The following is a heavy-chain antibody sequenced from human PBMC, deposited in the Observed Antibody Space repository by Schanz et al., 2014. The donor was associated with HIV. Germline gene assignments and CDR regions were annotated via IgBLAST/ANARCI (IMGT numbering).Heavy chain of an antibody. J-gene: IGHJ3*02. CDR1: GDSIRSTNYF. D-gene: IGHD1-26*01. CDR2: IYYSGNT. Sequence: QVQLQESGPGLVKPSQTLSLTCNVSGDSIRSTNYFWSWIRQPPGKGLEWMGYIYYSGNTYYNPPLNSRVTISEEPLKTRFPMILSSVTAADTAVYYCARRSTIVGATETFDIWGQGTMVTVSS. CDR3: ARRSTIVGATETFDI. V-gene: IGHV4-30-4*01.